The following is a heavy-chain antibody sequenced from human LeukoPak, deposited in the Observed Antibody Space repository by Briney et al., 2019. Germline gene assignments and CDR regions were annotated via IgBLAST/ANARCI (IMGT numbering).Heavy chain of an antibody. D-gene: IGHD3-22*01. V-gene: IGHV4-59*01. J-gene: IGHJ4*02. Sequence: SKTLSLTCTVSGGSISSYYWSWIRQPPGKGLEWIGYIYYSGSTNYNPSLKSRVTISVDTSKNQFSLKLSSVTAADTAVYYCTRSTNYYDSSGYYFWGQGTLVTVSS. CDR3: TRSTNYYDSSGYYF. CDR2: IYYSGST. CDR1: GGSISSYY.